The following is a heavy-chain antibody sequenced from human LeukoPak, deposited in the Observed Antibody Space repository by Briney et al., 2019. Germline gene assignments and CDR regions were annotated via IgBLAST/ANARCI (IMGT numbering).Heavy chain of an antibody. CDR1: GFTVSSNY. J-gene: IGHJ6*03. V-gene: IGHV3-53*01. D-gene: IGHD2-8*01. CDR3: AKMEGQRLYDYCMDV. Sequence: GGSLRLSCAASGFTVSSNYMSWVRQAPGKGLEWVSVIYSGGRTYYADSVKGRFTISRDNSKNTLYLHMNSLRADDTAVYYCAKMEGQRLYDYCMDVWGRGTTVTVSS. CDR2: IYSGGRT.